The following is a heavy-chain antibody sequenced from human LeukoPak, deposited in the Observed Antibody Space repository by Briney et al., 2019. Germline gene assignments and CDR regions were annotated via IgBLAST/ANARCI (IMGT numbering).Heavy chain of an antibody. V-gene: IGHV3-53*01. D-gene: IGHD2-15*01. CDR3: ARELGSGKEDY. CDR2: IYSGGST. CDR1: GFTVSSNY. Sequence: GGSLRLSCAASGFTVSSNYMSWVRQAPGKGLEWVSVIYSGGSTYYADSVKGRFTISRDNSKNTLYHQMNSLRAEDTAVYYCARELGSGKEDYWGQGTLVTVSS. J-gene: IGHJ4*02.